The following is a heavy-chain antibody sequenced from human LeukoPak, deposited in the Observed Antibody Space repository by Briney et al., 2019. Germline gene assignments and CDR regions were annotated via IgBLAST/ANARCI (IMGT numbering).Heavy chain of an antibody. J-gene: IGHJ3*02. CDR3: ARGSPLLLWFGELLGGPDAFDI. CDR2: IYTSGST. Sequence: SQTLSLTCTVSGGSISSGSYYWTWIRQPAGKGLEWIGRIYTSGSTNYNPSLKSRVTISVDTSKNQFSLKLSSVTAADTAVYYCARGSPLLLWFGELLGGPDAFDIWGQGTMVTVSS. CDR1: GGSISSGSYY. V-gene: IGHV4-61*02. D-gene: IGHD3-10*01.